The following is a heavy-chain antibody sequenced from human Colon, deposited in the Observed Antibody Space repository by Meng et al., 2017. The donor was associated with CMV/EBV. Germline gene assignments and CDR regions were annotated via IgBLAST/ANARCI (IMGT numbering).Heavy chain of an antibody. J-gene: IGHJ6*02. CDR2: INAGGGRT. V-gene: IGHV3-23*01. CDR1: GFTFSNFA. Sequence: GESLKISCAASGFTFSNFAMSWVRQAPGKGLEWVSTINAGGGRTYYADSVKGRFTISRDNSKNSLFLQMNSLRGDDTAVYYCARDRGTAVGEDGMDVWGQGTTVTVSS. D-gene: IGHD3-10*01. CDR3: ARDRGTAVGEDGMDV.